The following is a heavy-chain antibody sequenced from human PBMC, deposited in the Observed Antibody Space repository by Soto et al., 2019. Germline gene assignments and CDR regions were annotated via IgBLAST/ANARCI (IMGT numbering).Heavy chain of an antibody. CDR2: IYPGDSDT. D-gene: IGHD6-13*01. Sequence: LGESLKISCKGSGYSFTNYWIGWVRQMPGKGLEWMGIIYPGDSDTRYSPSFKDQVTISADKSISTAYLQWSSLRASDTAMYYCARDSYSSNWYENAFDIWGQGTMVTVSS. V-gene: IGHV5-51*01. J-gene: IGHJ3*02. CDR1: GYSFTNYW. CDR3: ARDSYSSNWYENAFDI.